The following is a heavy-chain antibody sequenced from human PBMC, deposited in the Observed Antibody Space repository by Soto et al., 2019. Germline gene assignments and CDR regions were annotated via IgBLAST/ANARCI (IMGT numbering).Heavy chain of an antibody. J-gene: IGHJ4*02. CDR1: GGTFSSYA. D-gene: IGHD1-26*01. Sequence: QVQLVQSGAEVKKPGSSVKVSCKASGGTFSSYAISWVRQAPGQGLEWLGGIIPIFGTANYAQKFQGRVTITADESTITAYMELSSLRSEETAVYYCATDHRDGSYYSRHAYDYWGQGTMVTVSS. V-gene: IGHV1-69*01. CDR3: ATDHRDGSYYSRHAYDY. CDR2: IIPIFGTA.